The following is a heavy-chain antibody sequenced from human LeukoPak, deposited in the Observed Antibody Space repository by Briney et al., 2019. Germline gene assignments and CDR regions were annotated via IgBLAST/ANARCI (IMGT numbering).Heavy chain of an antibody. CDR2: IIPIFGTA. CDR3: ARASIVVVPAIDY. V-gene: IGHV1-69*13. J-gene: IGHJ4*01. Sequence: SVKVSCKASGYTFTSYGISWVRQAPGQGLEWMGGIIPIFGTANYAQKFQGRVTITADESTSTAYMELSSLRSEDTAVYYCARASIVVVPAIDYWGQGTLVTVSS. CDR1: GYTFTSYG. D-gene: IGHD2-2*01.